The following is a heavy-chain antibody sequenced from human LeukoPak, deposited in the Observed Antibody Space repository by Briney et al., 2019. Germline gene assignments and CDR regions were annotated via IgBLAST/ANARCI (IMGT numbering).Heavy chain of an antibody. CDR3: ARGAVGYCDGTGCYNRRSVFDV. CDR2: IYHSGST. D-gene: IGHD2-2*03. CDR1: GYSINTSKY. J-gene: IGHJ3*01. Sequence: PSETLSLTCTVSGYSINTSKYWGWIRQPPGEGLEWIGSIYHSGSTYYSPSLQSRVIISVDTSKNQFSLKLNSVTAADTAVYYCARGAVGYCDGTGCYNRRSVFDVWGQGKMVTVSS. V-gene: IGHV4-38-2*02.